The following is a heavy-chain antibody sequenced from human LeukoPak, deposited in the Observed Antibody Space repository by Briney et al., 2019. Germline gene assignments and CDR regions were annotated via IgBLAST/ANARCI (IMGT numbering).Heavy chain of an antibody. CDR3: ANLGYCSGGSCYYYYMDV. CDR2: MNPNSGNT. CDR1: GYTFTSYD. D-gene: IGHD2-15*01. Sequence: ASVKVSCKASGYTFTSYDINWVRQATGQGLEWMGWMNPNSGNTGYAQKFQGRVTMTRNTSISTAYMELSSLRSDDTAVYYCANLGYCSGGSCYYYYMDVWGKGTTVTVSS. V-gene: IGHV1-8*01. J-gene: IGHJ6*03.